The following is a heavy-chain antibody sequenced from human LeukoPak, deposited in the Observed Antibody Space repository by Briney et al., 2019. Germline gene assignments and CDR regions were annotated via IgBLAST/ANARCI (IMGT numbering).Heavy chain of an antibody. V-gene: IGHV3-66*01. CDR2: IYSGGST. CDR1: GFTVSSNY. CDR3: ARDTGTTLLLYY. Sequence: GGSLRLSCAASGFTVSSNYMSWVRQAPGKGLEWVSVIYSGGSTYYADSVKGRFTISRDNSKNTLYLQMNSLRAEDTAVYYCARDTGTTLLLYYWGQGTLVTVSS. J-gene: IGHJ4*02. D-gene: IGHD1-7*01.